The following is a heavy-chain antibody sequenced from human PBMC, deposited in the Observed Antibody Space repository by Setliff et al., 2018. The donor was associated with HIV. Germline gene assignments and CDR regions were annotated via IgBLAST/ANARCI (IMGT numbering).Heavy chain of an antibody. CDR2: MYYSGTT. J-gene: IGHJ5*01. D-gene: IGHD6-19*01. CDR3: GRLNLEQWVQRIDS. CDR1: GDPISSGSYY. Sequence: SETLSLTCTVSGDPISSGSYYWGWIRQPPGKGLEWIGSMYYSGTTYYNPSLKSRVTISVDTSKTQFSLKLNSVTAADTAVYYCGRLNLEQWVQRIDSWGQGTLVTVSS. V-gene: IGHV4-39*01.